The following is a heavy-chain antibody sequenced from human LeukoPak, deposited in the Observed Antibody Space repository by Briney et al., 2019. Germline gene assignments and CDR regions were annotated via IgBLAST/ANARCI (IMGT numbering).Heavy chain of an antibody. CDR2: ISISSTTI. V-gene: IGHV3-48*02. J-gene: IGHJ4*02. Sequence: PGGSLRLSCLASGFTFSGYRMNWVRQAPGKGLEWVSYISISSTTINYADSVKGRFTISRDNAKNSLYLQMNSLRDEDTAVYYCARFMYGRISYSVDYWGQGTLVTVS. CDR1: GFTFSGYR. CDR3: ARFMYGRISYSVDY. D-gene: IGHD2-15*01.